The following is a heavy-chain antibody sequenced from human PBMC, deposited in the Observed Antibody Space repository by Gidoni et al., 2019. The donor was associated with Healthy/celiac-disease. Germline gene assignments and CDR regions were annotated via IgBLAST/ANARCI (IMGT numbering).Heavy chain of an antibody. D-gene: IGHD1-20*01. CDR2: IYSLGST. CDR1: GVSLRSYS. CDR3: ARDSGNWNVGRDYYYGMDV. Sequence: QVQLQVSGPGLVKPSATLSLTCPVSGVSLRSYSWSWSRQPPGKGLEWIGYIYSLGSTNYNPTIKSRVTISVDTSKNQFSLKLSSVTAADTAVYYCARDSGNWNVGRDYYYGMDVWGQGTTVTVSS. V-gene: IGHV4-59*01. J-gene: IGHJ6*02.